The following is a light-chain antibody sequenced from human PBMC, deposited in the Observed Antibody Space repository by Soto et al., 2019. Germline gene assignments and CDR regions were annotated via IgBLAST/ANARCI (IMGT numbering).Light chain of an antibody. V-gene: IGKV1-6*01. CDR1: QGVGID. Sequence: AIQMTQSPSSLSASVGDRVTITCRASQGVGIDLSWYQQKPGKAPNLLIYAASILQSGVPSRFSGRGSGTDFTLTISSLQPEDFATYYCLQDFNFPLTFGGGTKVEI. J-gene: IGKJ4*01. CDR2: AAS. CDR3: LQDFNFPLT.